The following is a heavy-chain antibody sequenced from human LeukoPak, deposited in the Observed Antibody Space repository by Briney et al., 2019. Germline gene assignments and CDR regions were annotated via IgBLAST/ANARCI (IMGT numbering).Heavy chain of an antibody. Sequence: SETLSLTCAVSGYSISSGYYWGWLRQPPGKGLEWIGNMYHSGSTFYNPALKSRVTISVDTSKNQFSLKLSSVTAADTAVYYCARRYSSGWGFDYWGQGTLVTVSS. J-gene: IGHJ4*02. CDR2: MYHSGST. CDR1: GYSISSGYY. D-gene: IGHD6-19*01. CDR3: ARRYSSGWGFDY. V-gene: IGHV4-38-2*01.